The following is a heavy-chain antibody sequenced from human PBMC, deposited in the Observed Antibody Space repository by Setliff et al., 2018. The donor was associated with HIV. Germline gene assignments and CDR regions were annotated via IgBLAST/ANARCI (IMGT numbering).Heavy chain of an antibody. Sequence: GGSLRLSCAASGFIFSDYYMSWIRQAPGKGLEWLSYISNSGSTKYYADSVKGRFTISRDNAKNSLYLQMNSLRAEDTAVYYCARPEFMGWLFFDYWGQGTLVTVSS. CDR1: GFIFSDYY. CDR2: ISNSGSTK. V-gene: IGHV3-11*04. J-gene: IGHJ4*02. D-gene: IGHD3-3*01. CDR3: ARPEFMGWLFFDY.